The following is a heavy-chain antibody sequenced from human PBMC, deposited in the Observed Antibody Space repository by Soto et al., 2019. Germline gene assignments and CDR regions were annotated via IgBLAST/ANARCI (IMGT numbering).Heavy chain of an antibody. J-gene: IGHJ4*02. CDR3: ARGSSGFYDY. CDR1: GYSLANYC. V-gene: IGHV5-51*01. CDR2: FYSGDSDT. D-gene: IGHD6-19*01. Sequence: EFMKISFKGSGYSLANYCIAWVRQMPGKGLEWMGIFYSGDSDTRYSPSFQGQVVISGDKSINTAYLQWTSLKASDTAMYYCARGSSGFYDYWGQGTLVTVSS.